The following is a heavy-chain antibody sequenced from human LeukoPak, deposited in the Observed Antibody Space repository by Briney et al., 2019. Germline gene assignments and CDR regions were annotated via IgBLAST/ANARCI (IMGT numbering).Heavy chain of an antibody. CDR3: ARVLRFGWSRRLYYCYGMDV. V-gene: IGHV4-59*01. CDR1: GASINSYY. D-gene: IGHD6-19*01. CDR2: IYYSGST. Sequence: SETLSLTCTVSGASINSYYWSWIRQPPGKGLEWIGYIYYSGSTNYNPSLNSRVTISVDTSKNQFSLKLSSVTAADTAVYYCARVLRFGWSRRLYYCYGMDVSGQGTTVTV. J-gene: IGHJ6*02.